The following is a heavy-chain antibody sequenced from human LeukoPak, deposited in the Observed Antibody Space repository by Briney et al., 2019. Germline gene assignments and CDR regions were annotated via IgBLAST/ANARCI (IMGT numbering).Heavy chain of an antibody. CDR2: IKHSGIT. J-gene: IGHJ4*02. CDR3: ARNGNFDY. D-gene: IGHD1-14*01. Sequence: SETLSLTCAVYGGSFSGYYWSWIRQPPGKGLEWIGEIKHSGITNYNPSLKSRVTISLDTSKNQFSLKLISVTAADTAVYYCARNGNFDYWGQGTLVTVSS. V-gene: IGHV4-34*01. CDR1: GGSFSGYY.